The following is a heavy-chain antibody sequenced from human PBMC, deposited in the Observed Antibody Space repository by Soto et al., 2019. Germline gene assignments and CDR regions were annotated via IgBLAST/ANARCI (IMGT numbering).Heavy chain of an antibody. CDR3: ARDLGDGYGGNSFYDY. CDR1: GGSISSGDYY. V-gene: IGHV4-30-4*01. J-gene: IGHJ4*02. Sequence: SETLSLTCTVSGGSISSGDYYWSWIRQPPGKGLEWIGYIYYSGSTYYNPSLKSRVTISVDTSKNQFSLKLSSVTATDTAVYYCARDLGDGYGGNSFYDYWGQGTLVTVSS. D-gene: IGHD2-21*02. CDR2: IYYSGST.